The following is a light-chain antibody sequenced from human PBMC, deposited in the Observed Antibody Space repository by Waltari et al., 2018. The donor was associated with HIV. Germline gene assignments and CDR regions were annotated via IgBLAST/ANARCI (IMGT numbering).Light chain of an antibody. CDR2: DAS. J-gene: IGKJ1*01. Sequence: EIVLTQSPATLSLSPGERATLSCRASQNINSYLAWYQQKPGQAPRLLIYDASNRASGIPARFGGSGSGTDFTLTISSLEPEDFAIYYCQQRRDLPWTFGQGTNVEI. CDR3: QQRRDLPWT. V-gene: IGKV3-11*01. CDR1: QNINSY.